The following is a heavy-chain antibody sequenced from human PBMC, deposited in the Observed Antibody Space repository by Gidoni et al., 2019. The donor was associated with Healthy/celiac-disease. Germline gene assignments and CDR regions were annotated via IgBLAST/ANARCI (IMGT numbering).Heavy chain of an antibody. D-gene: IGHD6-13*01. J-gene: IGHJ6*02. V-gene: IGHV4-34*01. CDR3: ARPSQTPALRVAAACMYYYSYGMDV. Sequence: QMQLQQWGAGLWKPSETLSLTCAVYGGSFSGYYWRWIRQPPGKGLEWIWEINLSGSTNYNPSLKSRVTISVDTSKNQFPLKLSSVTAAYTAVYSCARPSQTPALRVAAACMYYYSYGMDVWGQGPTVTVSS. CDR1: GGSFSGYY. CDR2: INLSGST.